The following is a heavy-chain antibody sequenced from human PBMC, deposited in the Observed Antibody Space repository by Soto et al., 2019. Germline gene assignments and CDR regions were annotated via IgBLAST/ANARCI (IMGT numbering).Heavy chain of an antibody. CDR3: ARGDGNYGDYVDYYYYYMDV. Sequence: GGSLRLSCAASGFTFDDYAMHWVRQAPGKGLEWVSGISWSSGSIGYADSVKGRFTISRDNAKNSLYLQMNSLRAEDTAVYYCARGDGNYGDYVDYYYYYMDVWGKGTTVTVSS. CDR2: ISWSSGSI. CDR1: GFTFDDYA. D-gene: IGHD4-17*01. V-gene: IGHV3-9*01. J-gene: IGHJ6*03.